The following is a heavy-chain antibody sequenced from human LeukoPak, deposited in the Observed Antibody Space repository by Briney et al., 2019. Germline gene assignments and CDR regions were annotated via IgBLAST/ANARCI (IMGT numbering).Heavy chain of an antibody. CDR2: IYYSGST. CDR3: ARLAAVEYSSGWRVSGYFDY. CDR1: GGSISSYY. Sequence: SETLSLTCTVSGGSISSYYWSWIRQPPGKGLEWIGYIYYSGSTNYNPSLKSRVTISVDTSKNQFSLKLSSVTAADTAVYYCARLAAVEYSSGWRVSGYFDYWGQGTLVTVSS. J-gene: IGHJ4*02. V-gene: IGHV4-59*08. D-gene: IGHD6-19*01.